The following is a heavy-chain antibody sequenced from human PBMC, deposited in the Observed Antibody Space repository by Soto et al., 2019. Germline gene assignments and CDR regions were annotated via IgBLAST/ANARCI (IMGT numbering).Heavy chain of an antibody. D-gene: IGHD2-2*01. CDR2: ISYSGGST. CDR1: GFSFSNYA. CDR3: AKDSTMNRLGIFDY. Sequence: GXSLRLACAASGFSFSNYALSWFRQASGKGLEWVSAISYSGGSTDYADSVKGRFTISRDNSKNTLYLQMNSLRAEDTAVYYCAKDSTMNRLGIFDYWGQGTLVTVSS. J-gene: IGHJ4*02. V-gene: IGHV3-23*01.